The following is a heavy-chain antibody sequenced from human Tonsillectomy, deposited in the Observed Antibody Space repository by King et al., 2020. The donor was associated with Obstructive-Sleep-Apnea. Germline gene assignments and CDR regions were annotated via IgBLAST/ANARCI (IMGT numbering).Heavy chain of an antibody. CDR2: ISYDASNE. CDR3: ARNPVPTIHYWYFDL. V-gene: IGHV3-30*14. Sequence: VQLVESGGGVVQPGKSLRLSCAASGFTFRNYAMHWVRQAPGKGLEWVAVISYDASNEYYADSVKGRFTISRDNSKNTLYLQMNSLRLEDTAVYYCARNPVPTIHYWYFDLLGRGTLVTVSS. J-gene: IGHJ2*01. CDR1: GFTFRNYA. D-gene: IGHD5-12*01.